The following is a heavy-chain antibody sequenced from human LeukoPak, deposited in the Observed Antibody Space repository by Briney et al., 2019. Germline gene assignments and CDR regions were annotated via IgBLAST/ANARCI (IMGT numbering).Heavy chain of an antibody. CDR1: GYTFTSYG. CDR3: ARGEGATTQEDFDY. J-gene: IGHJ4*02. Sequence: RGASVKVSCKASGYTFTSYGISWVRQAPGQGLEWMGWISAYNGNTNYAQKLQGRVTMTTETSTSTAYMELRSLRSDDTAVYYCARGEGATTQEDFDYWGQGTLVTISS. V-gene: IGHV1-18*01. CDR2: ISAYNGNT. D-gene: IGHD1-26*01.